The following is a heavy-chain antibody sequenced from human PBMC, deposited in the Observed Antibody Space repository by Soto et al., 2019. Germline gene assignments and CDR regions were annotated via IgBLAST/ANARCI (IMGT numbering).Heavy chain of an antibody. CDR2: IIPIFGTA. D-gene: IGHD2-2*02. Sequence: GASVKVSCKASGGTFSSYAISWVRQAPGQGLEWMGGIIPIFGTANYAQKFQGRVTITADESTSTAYMELSSLRPEDTAVYYCARVLHCSSTSCYTPPTLDGYYYGMDVWGQGTTVTVSS. V-gene: IGHV1-69*13. J-gene: IGHJ6*02. CDR3: ARVLHCSSTSCYTPPTLDGYYYGMDV. CDR1: GGTFSSYA.